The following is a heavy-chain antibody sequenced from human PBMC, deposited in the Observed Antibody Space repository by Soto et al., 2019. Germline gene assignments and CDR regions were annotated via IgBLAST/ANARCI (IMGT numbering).Heavy chain of an antibody. CDR1: GGSISSYY. Sequence: PSETLSLTCTVSGGSISSYYWSWIRQPPGKGLEWIGFISYSGSTYYSTSLKSRVTISVDTSKSQFSLNLSLVTAADTAVYYCATMGTPATGLYFFDYWGQGSLVTVSS. D-gene: IGHD2-15*01. CDR2: ISYSGST. CDR3: ATMGTPATGLYFFDY. V-gene: IGHV4-30-4*01. J-gene: IGHJ4*02.